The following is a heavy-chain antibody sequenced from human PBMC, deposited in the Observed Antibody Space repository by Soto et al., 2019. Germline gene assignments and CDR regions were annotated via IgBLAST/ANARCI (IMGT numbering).Heavy chain of an antibody. CDR1: GYTFTGYY. CDR3: ARGDSSSSYY. D-gene: IGHD6-6*01. Sequence: GASVKVSCKASGYTFTGYYMHWVRQAPGQGLEWMGWMNPDSGNTGYAQKFQGRVTMTRNTSISTAYMELSSLRSEDTAVYYCARGDSSSSYYWGQGTLVTVSS. CDR2: MNPDSGNT. V-gene: IGHV1-8*02. J-gene: IGHJ4*02.